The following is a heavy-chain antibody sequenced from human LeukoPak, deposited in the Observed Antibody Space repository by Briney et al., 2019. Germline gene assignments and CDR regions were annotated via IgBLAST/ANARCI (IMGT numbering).Heavy chain of an antibody. Sequence: GGSLRLSCEASGFTFGSHAMYWVRQAPGKGLEWVAGIFGSGGSPHYADPAKGRFTISRDKSKNTLFLQMNSLRAEDTAVYFCAKASSGWSPFDYWGQGTLVTVSS. D-gene: IGHD6-19*01. V-gene: IGHV3-23*01. J-gene: IGHJ4*02. CDR1: GFTFGSHA. CDR3: AKASSGWSPFDY. CDR2: IFGSGGSP.